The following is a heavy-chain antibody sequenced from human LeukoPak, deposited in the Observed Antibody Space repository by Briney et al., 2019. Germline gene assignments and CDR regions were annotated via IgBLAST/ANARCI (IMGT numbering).Heavy chain of an antibody. CDR2: IYYSGST. J-gene: IGHJ4*02. Sequence: PSETLSLTCNVSGYSISSGYYWAWIRQSPGKGLEWIGSIYYSGSTYYNPSLKSRVTISVDTSKNQFSLKLSSVTAADTAVYYCARYAGRYFDYWGQGTLVTVSS. CDR1: GYSISSGYY. V-gene: IGHV4-38-2*02. CDR3: ARYAGRYFDY.